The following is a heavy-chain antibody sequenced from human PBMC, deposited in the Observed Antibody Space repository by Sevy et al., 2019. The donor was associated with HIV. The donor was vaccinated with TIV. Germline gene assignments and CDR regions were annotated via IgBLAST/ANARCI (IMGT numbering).Heavy chain of an antibody. CDR2: INPNSGGT. CDR3: AIERYSSGLDY. Sequence: ASVKVSCKASGYTFTGYYMHWVRQAPGQGLEWMGRINPNSGGTNYAQKFQGRVTMTRDTSISTAYMELSRLRSDDTAVYYCAIERYSSGLDYWGQRTLVTVSS. V-gene: IGHV1-2*06. CDR1: GYTFTGYY. J-gene: IGHJ4*02. D-gene: IGHD6-19*01.